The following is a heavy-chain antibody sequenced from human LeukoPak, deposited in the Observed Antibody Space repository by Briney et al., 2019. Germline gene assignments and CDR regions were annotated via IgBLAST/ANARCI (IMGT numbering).Heavy chain of an antibody. CDR1: GGSFSGYY. CDR3: AKDQRWESPHYLDS. V-gene: IGHV3-23*01. J-gene: IGHJ4*02. CDR2: ISASGGST. D-gene: IGHD1-26*01. Sequence: ETLSLTCAVYGGSFSGYYWSWIRQPPGKGLEWVSGISASGGSTYYADSVRGRFTISRDNSKNTLYVQMNSLRDEDTAVYYCAKDQRWESPHYLDSWGQGTLVTVSS.